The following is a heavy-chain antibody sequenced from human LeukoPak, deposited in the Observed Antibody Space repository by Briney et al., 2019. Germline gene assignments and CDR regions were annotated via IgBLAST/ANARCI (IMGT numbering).Heavy chain of an antibody. D-gene: IGHD6-13*01. V-gene: IGHV4-4*07. J-gene: IGHJ4*02. CDR3: AREDYSSRGLDY. CDR2: IHTSGIT. CDR1: GVSISTNY. Sequence: PSETLSLTCNVSGVSISTNYWSWIRQPPGKGLEWIGRIHTSGITNYNPSLKSRVTMSLDTSKNQFSLNLSSMTAADTAVYYCAREDYSSRGLDYWGQGTLVTFSS.